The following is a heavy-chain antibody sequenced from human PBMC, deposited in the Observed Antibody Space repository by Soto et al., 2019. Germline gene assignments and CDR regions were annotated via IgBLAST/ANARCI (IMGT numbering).Heavy chain of an antibody. V-gene: IGHV1-2*04. CDR3: ARDRYGSGSPYDYYYGMDV. CDR1: GYTFTGYY. J-gene: IGHJ6*02. CDR2: INPNSGGT. D-gene: IGHD3-10*01. Sequence: QVQLVQSGAEVKKPGASVKVSCKASGYTFTGYYMHWVRQAPGQGLEWMGWINPNSGGTNYPQKLQRWVTQTRDTSISTAYRELSRLKSDDTAVYYCARDRYGSGSPYDYYYGMDVWGQGTTVTVSS.